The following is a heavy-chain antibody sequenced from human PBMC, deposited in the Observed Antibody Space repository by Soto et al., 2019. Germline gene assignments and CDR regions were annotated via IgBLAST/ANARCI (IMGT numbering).Heavy chain of an antibody. J-gene: IGHJ3*02. D-gene: IGHD5-12*01. V-gene: IGHV1-69*13. CDR3: ARDRKMATIHAFDI. CDR2: IIPIFGTA. CDR1: GGTFSSYA. Sequence: SVKVSCKASGGTFSSYAISWVRQAPGQGLEWMGGIIPIFGTANYAQKFQGRVTITADESTSTAYMELSSLRSEDTAVYYCARDRKMATIHAFDIWSQGTMVTVSS.